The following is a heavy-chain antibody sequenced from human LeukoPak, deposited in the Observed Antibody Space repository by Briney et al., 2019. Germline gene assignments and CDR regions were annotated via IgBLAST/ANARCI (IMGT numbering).Heavy chain of an antibody. D-gene: IGHD3-3*01. J-gene: IGHJ6*02. V-gene: IGHV3-15*01. Sequence: GGSLRLSCAASGFTFSHAWMTWVGQAPGKGLEWFGRIKSTTDGGTTDYAAPVKGRFTISRDDSKSTLSLQMNSLNTEDTAVYYCVWSRSFYYYYAMDVWGQGTTVTVSS. CDR2: IKSTTDGGTT. CDR3: VWSRSFYYYYAMDV. CDR1: GFTFSHAW.